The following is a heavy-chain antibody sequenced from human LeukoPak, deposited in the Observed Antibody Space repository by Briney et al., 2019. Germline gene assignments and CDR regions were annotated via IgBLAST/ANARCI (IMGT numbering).Heavy chain of an antibody. J-gene: IGHJ4*02. Sequence: QTGGSLRLSCAASGFTFSSYAMSWVRQAPGKGLEWVSAISGSGGSTYYADSVKGRFTISRDNSKNTLYLQMNSLRAEDTAVYYCAKGLRYCSGGSCYPTEADYWGQGTLVTVSS. CDR2: ISGSGGST. V-gene: IGHV3-23*01. CDR1: GFTFSSYA. CDR3: AKGLRYCSGGSCYPTEADY. D-gene: IGHD2-15*01.